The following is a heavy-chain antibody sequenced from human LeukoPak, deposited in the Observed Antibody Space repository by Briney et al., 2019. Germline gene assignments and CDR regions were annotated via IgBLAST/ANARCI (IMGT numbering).Heavy chain of an antibody. Sequence: SQTLSLTCVVSGGSISSSHWWSWVRQPPGKGLEWIGQIHHSGTTNYNPSLKSRVTISIDKSKNQFSLKLSSVTAADTALYYCTTETDYSHPNWFGPWGQGTLVTVSS. D-gene: IGHD4-11*01. CDR2: IHHSGTT. V-gene: IGHV4/OR15-8*03. CDR3: TTETDYSHPNWFGP. CDR1: GGSISSSHW. J-gene: IGHJ5*02.